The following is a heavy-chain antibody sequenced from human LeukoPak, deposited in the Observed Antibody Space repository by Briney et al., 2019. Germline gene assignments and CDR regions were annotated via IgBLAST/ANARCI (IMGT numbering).Heavy chain of an antibody. CDR2: ISGSGGST. Sequence: GGSLRLSCAASGFTFSSYAMSWVRQAPGKGLEWVSAISGSGGSTYYADSVKGRFTISRDNSKNTLYLQMNSLRAEDTAVYYCAVRVFGGGYFAYFDYWGQGTLVTVSS. D-gene: IGHD1-26*01. CDR1: GFTFSSYA. CDR3: AVRVFGGGYFAYFDY. V-gene: IGHV3-23*01. J-gene: IGHJ4*02.